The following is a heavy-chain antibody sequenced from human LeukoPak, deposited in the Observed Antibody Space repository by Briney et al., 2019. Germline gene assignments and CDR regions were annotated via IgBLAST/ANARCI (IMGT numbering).Heavy chain of an antibody. CDR1: GFTFSSYS. Sequence: GGSLRLSCAASGFTFSSYSTNWVRQAPGKGLEWVSHISTSSGTIYYADSVKGRFTISRDNAKNSLYLQMNSLRDEDTAVYYCARVLRGAFDIWGQGTMVTVSS. D-gene: IGHD3-10*01. V-gene: IGHV3-48*02. CDR3: ARVLRGAFDI. J-gene: IGHJ3*02. CDR2: ISTSSGTI.